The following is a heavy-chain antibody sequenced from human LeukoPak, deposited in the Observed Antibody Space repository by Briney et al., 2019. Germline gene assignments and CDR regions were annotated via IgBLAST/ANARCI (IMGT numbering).Heavy chain of an antibody. J-gene: IGHJ4*02. CDR2: INHSGST. Sequence: SETLSLTCAVYGGSFSGYYWSWIRQPPGKGLEWIGEINHSGSTNYNPSLKSRVTISVDTSKNQFSLKLSSVTAADTAVYYCARQRFLESFDYWGQGTLVTVSS. D-gene: IGHD3-3*01. CDR1: GGSFSGYY. V-gene: IGHV4-34*01. CDR3: ARQRFLESFDY.